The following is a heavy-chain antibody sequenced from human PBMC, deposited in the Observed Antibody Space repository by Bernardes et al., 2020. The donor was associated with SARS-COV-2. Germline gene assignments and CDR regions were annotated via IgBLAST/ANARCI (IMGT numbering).Heavy chain of an antibody. CDR2: TTYSGGHK. J-gene: IGHJ1*01. D-gene: IGHD1-1*01. V-gene: IGHV3-30-3*01. CDR1: GFTFSSYA. Sequence: GGSLRLSCAASGFTFSSYAMHWVRQAPGKGPEWVAVTTYSGGHKYYIDSVKGRFTISRDNSNHMLYLEMNSVRSEDTAVYFCVRDSADVALPGTSYFLHWGQGTLVTVSS. CDR3: VRDSADVALPGTSYFLH.